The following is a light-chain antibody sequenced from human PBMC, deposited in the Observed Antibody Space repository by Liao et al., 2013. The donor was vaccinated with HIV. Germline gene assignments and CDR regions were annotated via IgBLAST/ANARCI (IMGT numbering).Light chain of an antibody. Sequence: SYVLTQPPSVSVAPGKTARITCGGNNIGSKSVHWYQQKPGQAPVLVIYFDSDRPSGIPERFSGSNSGNTATLTISRVEAGDEADYYCQVWDFATNYVFGTGTKVTVL. CDR1: NIGSKS. CDR3: QVWDFATNYV. CDR2: FDS. V-gene: IGLV3-21*01. J-gene: IGLJ1*01.